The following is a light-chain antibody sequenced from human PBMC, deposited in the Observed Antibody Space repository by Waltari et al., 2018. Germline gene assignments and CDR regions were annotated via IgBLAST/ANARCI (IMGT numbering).Light chain of an antibody. J-gene: IGKJ4*01. Sequence: DIQMTQSPPSLSASVADSVTLTCRASQDISHYLGWFQQKPGRAPKSLIYTASTLNSGVPSKLSGSGFGTDFTLSISSLQPEDSATYYCQQYYNYPLTFGGGTKVEI. CDR2: TAS. CDR3: QQYYNYPLT. CDR1: QDISHY. V-gene: IGKV1-16*02.